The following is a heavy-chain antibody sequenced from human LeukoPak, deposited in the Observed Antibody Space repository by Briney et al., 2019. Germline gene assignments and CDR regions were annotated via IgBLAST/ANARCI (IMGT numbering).Heavy chain of an antibody. Sequence: GGSLRLSCAASGFTVIDNYMTWVRQAPGKGLEWVSSIYSAGATHYAESVKGRFTISRDNSKNTLYLQMNSLRAEDMAVYYCARIEWERLGRAFDIWGQGTMVTVSS. J-gene: IGHJ3*02. D-gene: IGHD1-26*01. V-gene: IGHV3-53*01. CDR1: GFTVIDNY. CDR2: IYSAGAT. CDR3: ARIEWERLGRAFDI.